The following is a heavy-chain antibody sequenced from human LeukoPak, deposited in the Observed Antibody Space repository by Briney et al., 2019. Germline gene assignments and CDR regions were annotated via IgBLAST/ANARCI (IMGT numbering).Heavy chain of an antibody. J-gene: IGHJ6*03. Sequence: SVTVSCKASGGTFNSYDIRWVRQAPGQGLEWMGGIIPIFGTANYAQKFQGRVTITAAESTSTAYMDVSSLRSEDTAVYYCARWRASGGYYYYYYMHVWGKGTTVTVSS. CDR3: ARWRASGGYYYYYYMHV. D-gene: IGHD3-10*01. CDR2: IIPIFGTA. V-gene: IGHV1-69*13. CDR1: GGTFNSYD.